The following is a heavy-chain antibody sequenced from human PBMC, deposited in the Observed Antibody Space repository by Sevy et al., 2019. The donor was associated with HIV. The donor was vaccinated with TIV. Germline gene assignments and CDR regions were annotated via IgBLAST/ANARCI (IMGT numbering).Heavy chain of an antibody. CDR1: GFTFSDYY. CDR2: ISSSSSYI. V-gene: IGHV3-11*06. J-gene: IGHJ3*02. Sequence: GGSLRLSCAASGFTFSDYYMSWIRQVPGKGLEWVSSISSSSSYIYYADSVKGRFTISRDNAKNSLYLQMNSLRAEDTAVYYCASMYYYDSSGSRAFDIWGQGTMVTVSS. D-gene: IGHD3-22*01. CDR3: ASMYYYDSSGSRAFDI.